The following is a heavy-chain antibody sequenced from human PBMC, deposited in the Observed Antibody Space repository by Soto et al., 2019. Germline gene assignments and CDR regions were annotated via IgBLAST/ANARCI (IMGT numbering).Heavy chain of an antibody. D-gene: IGHD1-26*01. V-gene: IGHV4-59*01. J-gene: IGHJ3*01. CDR3: AREKDFILGGYAFGY. CDR1: DSSMSPYY. Sequence: QVQLQESGPRLVKPSETLSLTCSVSDSSMSPYYWTWFRQAPGKGLEWIGHLLYRGTATYNPALQGRVTIPLDTSKKQVSLLLSSVCAADTAVYYCAREKDFILGGYAFGYWGPGTLVTVSS. CDR2: LLYRGTA.